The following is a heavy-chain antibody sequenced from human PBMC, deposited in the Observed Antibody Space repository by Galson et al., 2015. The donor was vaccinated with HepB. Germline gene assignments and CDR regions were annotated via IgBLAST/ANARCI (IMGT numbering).Heavy chain of an antibody. V-gene: IGHV5-51*01. J-gene: IGHJ4*02. Sequence: SGAEVKKPGESLKISCQASGYSFSTHWIGWVRQVPGQGLEWLGIIYPGDSDTKYSPAFQGHVTISVDRSVTSAYLQWTNLKVSDTATYFCARQADIVAPFDYWGQGTLVTVSS. CDR1: GYSFSTHW. CDR3: ARQADIVAPFDY. D-gene: IGHD2-21*01. CDR2: IYPGDSDT.